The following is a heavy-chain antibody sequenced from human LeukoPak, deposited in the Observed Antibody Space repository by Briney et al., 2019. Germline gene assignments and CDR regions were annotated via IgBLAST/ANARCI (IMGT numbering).Heavy chain of an antibody. D-gene: IGHD3-22*01. Sequence: GSSVKVSCKASGGTFSSYTISWVRQAPGQGLEWMGRIIPILGIANCAQKFQGRVTITADKSTSTAYMELSSLRSEDTAVYYCAAHYYDSSGHNPIDAFDIWGQGTMVTASS. CDR2: IIPILGIA. CDR3: AAHYYDSSGHNPIDAFDI. V-gene: IGHV1-69*02. CDR1: GGTFSSYT. J-gene: IGHJ3*02.